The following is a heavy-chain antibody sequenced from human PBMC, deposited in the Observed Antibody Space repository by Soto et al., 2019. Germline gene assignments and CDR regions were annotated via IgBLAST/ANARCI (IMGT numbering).Heavy chain of an antibody. J-gene: IGHJ4*02. D-gene: IGHD2-8*01. Sequence: GASVKVSCKASGYSFSSSGISWVRQAPGQGLEWMGWISGYNGNTKYAQKFQGRVTMTTDTSTSTAYMELRSLRSDDTAVYYCARDDCTDTVCYTGAYWGQGTLVTVSS. CDR2: ISGYNGNT. CDR3: ARDDCTDTVCYTGAY. CDR1: GYSFSSSG. V-gene: IGHV1-18*01.